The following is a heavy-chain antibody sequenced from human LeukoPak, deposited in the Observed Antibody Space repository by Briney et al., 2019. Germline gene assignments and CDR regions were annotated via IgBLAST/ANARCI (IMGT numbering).Heavy chain of an antibody. J-gene: IGHJ6*02. Sequence: ASVKVSCKASGYTFTSYYMHWVRQAPGQGLEWMGWINTNTGNPTYAQGFTGRFVFSLATSVSTAYLQISSLKAEDTAVYYCARANSGPQYYYYGMDVWGQGTTVTVSS. CDR1: GYTFTSYY. D-gene: IGHD4-23*01. V-gene: IGHV7-4-1*02. CDR3: ARANSGPQYYYYGMDV. CDR2: INTNTGNP.